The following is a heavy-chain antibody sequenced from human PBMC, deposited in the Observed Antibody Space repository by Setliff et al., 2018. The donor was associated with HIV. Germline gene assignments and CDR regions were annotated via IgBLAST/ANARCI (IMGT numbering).Heavy chain of an antibody. D-gene: IGHD3-22*01. J-gene: IGHJ6*03. CDR3: ARGFSGDYLFTGYLDV. Sequence: SETLSLTCAVYGGSFSGYYWSWIRQPPGKGLEWIGEINHSGSTNYNPSLNSRVTMSVDKSRNQFSLKVSSVTAADTAVYYCARGFSGDYLFTGYLDVWGKGTTVTVSS. V-gene: IGHV4-34*01. CDR1: GGSFSGYY. CDR2: INHSGST.